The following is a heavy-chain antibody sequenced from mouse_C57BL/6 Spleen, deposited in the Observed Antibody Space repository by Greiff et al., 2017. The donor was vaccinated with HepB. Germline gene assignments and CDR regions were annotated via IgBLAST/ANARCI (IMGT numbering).Heavy chain of an antibody. Sequence: QVQLQQPGAELVKPGASVKLSCKASGYTFTSYWMQWVKQRPGQGLEWIGEIDPSDSYTNYNQKFKGKATLTVDTSSSTAYMQLSSLTSEDSAVYYCARSLYGSHYFDYWGQGTTLTVSS. J-gene: IGHJ2*01. CDR3: ARSLYGSHYFDY. V-gene: IGHV1-50*01. CDR1: GYTFTSYW. CDR2: IDPSDSYT. D-gene: IGHD1-1*01.